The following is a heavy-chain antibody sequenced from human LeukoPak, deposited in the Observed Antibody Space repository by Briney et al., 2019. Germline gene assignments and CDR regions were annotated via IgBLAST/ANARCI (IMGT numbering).Heavy chain of an antibody. V-gene: IGHV3-30-3*01. Sequence: GGSLRLSCAASGFTFSSYAMHWVRQAPGKGLEWVAVISYDGSNKYYADSVKGRFTISRDNSKNTLYLQMNSLRAEDTAVYYCASAYDSSGYYMVYDYWGQGTPITVSS. CDR1: GFTFSSYA. CDR3: ASAYDSSGYYMVYDY. J-gene: IGHJ4*02. D-gene: IGHD3-22*01. CDR2: ISYDGSNK.